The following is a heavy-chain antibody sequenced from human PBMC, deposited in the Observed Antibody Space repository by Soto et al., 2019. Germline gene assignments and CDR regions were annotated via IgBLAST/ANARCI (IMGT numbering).Heavy chain of an antibody. CDR3: ARAGDILTGYSPDY. V-gene: IGHV3-33*01. D-gene: IGHD3-9*01. J-gene: IGHJ4*02. CDR2: IWYDGSNK. Sequence: QVQLVESGGGVVQPGRSLRLSCAASGFTFSSYGMHWVRQAPGKGLEWVAVIWYDGSNKYYADSVKGRFTIFRDNSKNTLYLQMNSLRAEDTAVYYCARAGDILTGYSPDYWGQGTLVTVSS. CDR1: GFTFSSYG.